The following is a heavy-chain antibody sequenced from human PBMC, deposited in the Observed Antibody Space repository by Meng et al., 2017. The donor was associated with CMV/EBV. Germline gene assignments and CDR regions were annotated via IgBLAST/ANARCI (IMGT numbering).Heavy chain of an antibody. J-gene: IGHJ5*02. Sequence: SETLSLTCTVSGGSISSSSYYWGWIRQPPGKGLEWIGSIYYSGSTYYNPSLESRVTISVDTSKNQFSLKLSSVTAADTAVYYCAMDNWNYVDWFDPWGQGTLVTVSS. D-gene: IGHD1-7*01. CDR2: IYYSGST. V-gene: IGHV4-39*01. CDR3: AMDNWNYVDWFDP. CDR1: GGSISSSSYY.